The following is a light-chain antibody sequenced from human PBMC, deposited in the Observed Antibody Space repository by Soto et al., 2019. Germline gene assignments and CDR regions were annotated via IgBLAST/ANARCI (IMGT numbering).Light chain of an antibody. Sequence: QSALTQPASVSGSPGQSITISCTGTSRDIGADDFVSWYQHHPDNTPKLIIFEVTYRPSGISHRFSASKSGNTASLTISGLQAEDEAIYYCSSYRRTTFPHVVFGGGTKLTVL. CDR1: SRDIGADDF. CDR2: EVT. J-gene: IGLJ2*01. CDR3: SSYRRTTFPHVV. V-gene: IGLV2-14*01.